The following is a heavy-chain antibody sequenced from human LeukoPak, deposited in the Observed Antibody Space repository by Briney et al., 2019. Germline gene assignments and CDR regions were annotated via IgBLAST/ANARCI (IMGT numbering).Heavy chain of an antibody. V-gene: IGHV4-39*02. D-gene: IGHD3-16*02. Sequence: SETLSLICTVSGGSISSSSYYWGWIRQPPGKGLEWIGSIYYSGSTYYNPSLKSRVTISVDTSKNQFSLKLSSVTAADTAVYYCAREGGSYRPLDYSGQGTLVTVSS. J-gene: IGHJ4*02. CDR1: GGSISSSSYY. CDR2: IYYSGST. CDR3: AREGGSYRPLDY.